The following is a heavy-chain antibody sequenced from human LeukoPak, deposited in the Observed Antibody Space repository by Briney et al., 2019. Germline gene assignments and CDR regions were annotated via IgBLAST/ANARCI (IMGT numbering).Heavy chain of an antibody. CDR2: ITGSGGNT. CDR3: AKWGDYDVLTGYYVSDY. V-gene: IGHV3-23*01. CDR1: GFTFSNYA. Sequence: GGSLRLSCAASGFTFSNYAMSWVRQAPGKGLEWVSAITGSGGNTYYADSVKGRFTISRDNSKNTVFLQMNSLRAEDMAVYYCAKWGDYDVLTGYYVSDYWGQGTLVTVSS. D-gene: IGHD3-9*01. J-gene: IGHJ4*02.